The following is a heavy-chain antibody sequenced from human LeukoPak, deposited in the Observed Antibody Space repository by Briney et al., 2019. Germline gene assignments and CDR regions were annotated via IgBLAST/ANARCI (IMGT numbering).Heavy chain of an antibody. CDR3: ARENFTMIVSDY. Sequence: GASVKVSCKASGYTFTSYGISWVRQAPGQGLEWMGWISACNGNTNYAQKLQGRVTMTADTSTSTAYMELRSLRSDDTAVYYCARENFTMIVSDYWGQGTLVTVSS. V-gene: IGHV1-18*01. CDR1: GYTFTSYG. J-gene: IGHJ4*02. CDR2: ISACNGNT. D-gene: IGHD3-22*01.